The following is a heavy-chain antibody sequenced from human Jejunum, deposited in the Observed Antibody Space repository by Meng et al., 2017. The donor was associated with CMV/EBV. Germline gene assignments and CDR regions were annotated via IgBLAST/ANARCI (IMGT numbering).Heavy chain of an antibody. CDR2: VYNGGNS. J-gene: IGHJ5*02. V-gene: IGHV4-59*02. CDR1: NDSVSSYY. CDR3: ARGAVALGP. D-gene: IGHD5-12*01. Sequence: QVPLRESGPGLVKPSETLSLICSVTNDSVSSYYWSWIRQSPGKGLEXMGYVYNGGNSNNNPSLKSRLTMSLDTSKNEFSLTLTSVTAADTAVYYCARGAVALGPWGPGTLVTVSS.